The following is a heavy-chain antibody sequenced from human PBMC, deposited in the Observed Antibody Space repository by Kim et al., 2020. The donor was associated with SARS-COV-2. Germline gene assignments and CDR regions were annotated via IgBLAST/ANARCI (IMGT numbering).Heavy chain of an antibody. CDR3: ARIYCSGGSCYQRDFDY. D-gene: IGHD2-15*01. J-gene: IGHJ4*02. V-gene: IGHV1-18*01. Sequence: ASVKVSCKASGYTFTSYGISWVRQAPGQGLEWMGWISAYNGNTNYAQKLQGRVTMTTDTSTSTAYMELRSLRSDDTAVYYCARIYCSGGSCYQRDFDYWGQGTLVTVSS. CDR2: ISAYNGNT. CDR1: GYTFTSYG.